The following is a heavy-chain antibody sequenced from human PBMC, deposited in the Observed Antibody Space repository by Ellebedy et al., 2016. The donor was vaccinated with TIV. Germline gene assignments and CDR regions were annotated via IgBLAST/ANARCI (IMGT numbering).Heavy chain of an antibody. V-gene: IGHV3-30*03. CDR2: ISYDGSNK. CDR1: GFTFSSYG. D-gene: IGHD4-11*01. Sequence: GESLKISXAASGFTFSSYGMHWVRQAPGKGLEWVAVISYDGSNKYYADSVKGRFTISRDNAKNSLYLQMNSLRDEDTAVYYCARGGGDSNLGYYFDYWGQGTLVTVSS. CDR3: ARGGGDSNLGYYFDY. J-gene: IGHJ4*02.